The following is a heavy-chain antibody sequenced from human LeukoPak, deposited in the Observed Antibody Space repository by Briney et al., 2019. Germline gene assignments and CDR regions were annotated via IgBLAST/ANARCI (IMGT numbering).Heavy chain of an antibody. V-gene: IGHV4-61*01. CDR1: GVSIGSGSNY. J-gene: IGHJ3*02. CDR3: ARVASGISIVGATTSMNAFDI. CDR2: IYYSGST. D-gene: IGHD1-26*01. Sequence: SETLSLTCSVSGVSIGSGSNYWSWIRQPPGKGLEWIGYIYYSGSTNYNPSLKSRVTISVDTSKNQFSLKLSSVTAADTAVYYCARVASGISIVGATTSMNAFDIWGQGTMVTVSS.